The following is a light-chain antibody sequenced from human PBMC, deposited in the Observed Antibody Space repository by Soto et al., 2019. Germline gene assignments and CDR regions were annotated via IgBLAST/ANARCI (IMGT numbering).Light chain of an antibody. CDR1: NIGSKS. CDR2: DDS. Sequence: SYDLTQPPSVSVAPGQTASITCGGNNIGSKSVHWYQQKPRQAAVLVVYDDSDRPSGIPERFSGSNSGNTATLTSSRVEAGDEADYYCQLWDSSSDHTYAFGTGTKVTVL. J-gene: IGLJ1*01. V-gene: IGLV3-21*02. CDR3: QLWDSSSDHTYA.